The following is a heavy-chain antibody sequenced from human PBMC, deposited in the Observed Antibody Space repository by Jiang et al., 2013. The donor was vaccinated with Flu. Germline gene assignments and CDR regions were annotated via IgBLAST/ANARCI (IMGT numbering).Heavy chain of an antibody. V-gene: IGHV3-48*03. J-gene: IGHJ4*02. Sequence: VQLVESGGGLVQPGGSLRLSCAASGFTFSSYEMNWVRQAPGKGLEWVSYISSSGSTIYYADSVKGRFTISRDNAKNSLYLQMNSLRAEDTAVYYCARQERGYSYVPSRGFDYWGQGTLVTVSS. CDR3: ARQERGYSYVPSRGFDY. CDR2: ISSSGSTI. CDR1: GFTFSSYE. D-gene: IGHD5-18*01.